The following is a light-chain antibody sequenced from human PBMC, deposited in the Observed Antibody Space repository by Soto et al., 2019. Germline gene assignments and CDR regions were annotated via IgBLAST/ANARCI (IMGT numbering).Light chain of an antibody. CDR3: QKYDNAPLT. CDR2: AAY. V-gene: IGKV1-27*01. Sequence: DIQMTQAPSSLSASVGDRVTITCRARQDISTYLAWYQQKQGKVPKLLISAAYTLQSGVPPRFSGSGSGTDFTLTISSLQPEDVATYYCQKYDNAPLTFGGGTKVEIK. CDR1: QDISTY. J-gene: IGKJ4*01.